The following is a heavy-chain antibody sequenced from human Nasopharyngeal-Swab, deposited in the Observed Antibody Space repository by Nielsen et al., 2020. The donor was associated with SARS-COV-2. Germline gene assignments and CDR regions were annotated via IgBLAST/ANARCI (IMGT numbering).Heavy chain of an antibody. D-gene: IGHD2-15*01. Sequence: PQTLSPTCALYGASFTGYSWSWIRQLPGKGLEWIGEINHSGSTNYNPSLKSRVTISVDTSKNQFSLKLGSVTAADTAVFYCGRGSGGYYMDVWGKGTTVTVSS. CDR1: GASFTGYS. J-gene: IGHJ6*03. CDR2: INHSGST. CDR3: GRGSGGYYMDV. V-gene: IGHV4-34*01.